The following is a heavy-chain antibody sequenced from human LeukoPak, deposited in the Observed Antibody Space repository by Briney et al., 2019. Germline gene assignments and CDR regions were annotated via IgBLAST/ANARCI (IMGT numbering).Heavy chain of an antibody. Sequence: SVKVSCKASGYTFTSYGISWVRQTPGQGLECRGWISDYNGNTNYAQKLQGRVTMTTATSTSTAYMELRSLRSDDTAVYYCARVPAAITDNWFDPWGQGTLVTVSS. D-gene: IGHD2-2*02. J-gene: IGHJ5*02. CDR3: ARVPAAITDNWFDP. V-gene: IGHV1-18*01. CDR1: GYTFTSYG. CDR2: ISDYNGNT.